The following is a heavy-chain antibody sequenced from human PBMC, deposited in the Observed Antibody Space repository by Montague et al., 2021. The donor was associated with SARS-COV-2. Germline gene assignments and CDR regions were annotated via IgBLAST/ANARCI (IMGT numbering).Heavy chain of an antibody. Sequence: SETLSLTCNVSGGSISTYYWSWVRQPPGKGLEWIGYISYSGSTNYNPSLKNRVTMSVDTSKKKFSLKLSSVTAADTAVYYCARGGGLSAAYCYYGMDVWGQGTTVTVSS. D-gene: IGHD2-15*01. CDR2: ISYSGST. J-gene: IGHJ6*02. CDR1: GGSISTYY. V-gene: IGHV4-59*01. CDR3: ARGGGLSAAYCYYGMDV.